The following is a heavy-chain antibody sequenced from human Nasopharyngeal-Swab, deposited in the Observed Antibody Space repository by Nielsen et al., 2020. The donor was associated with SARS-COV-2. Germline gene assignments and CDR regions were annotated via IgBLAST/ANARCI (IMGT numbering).Heavy chain of an antibody. J-gene: IGHJ3*01. V-gene: IGHV3-7*03. CDR3: AKNQLLIYDVFNL. Sequence: GESLNLSCAASGFTFSLYWMSWVRQAPGKGLEWVANIKQEGSEKYYLDAVQGRFTISRDNAKNSLYLQMNSLRAEDTALYYCAKNQLLIYDVFNLWGQGRMVTVSS. CDR1: GFTFSLYW. CDR2: IKQEGSEK. D-gene: IGHD2-2*01.